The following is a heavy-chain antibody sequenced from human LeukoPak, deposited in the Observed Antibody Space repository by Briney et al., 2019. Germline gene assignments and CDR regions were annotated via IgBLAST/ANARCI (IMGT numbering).Heavy chain of an antibody. Sequence: SETLSLTCTVSGGSISNYYWSWIRQPPGKGLEWIGYVYYSGTTNYNSSLRGRVTISVDTSKNQLSLKLNPVTAADTAVYYCARIVPYNYGYVDYWGQGTLVTVSS. CDR3: ARIVPYNYGYVDY. V-gene: IGHV4-59*01. CDR1: GGSISNYY. CDR2: VYYSGTT. D-gene: IGHD5-18*01. J-gene: IGHJ4*02.